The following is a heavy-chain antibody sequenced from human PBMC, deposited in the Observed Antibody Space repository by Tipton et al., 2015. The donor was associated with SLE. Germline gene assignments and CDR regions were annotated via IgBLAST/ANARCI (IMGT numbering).Heavy chain of an antibody. D-gene: IGHD3/OR15-3a*01. J-gene: IGHJ4*02. CDR3: ARDWLRDYYFDY. CDR1: GFTFSSYG. Sequence: SLRLSCAASGFTFSSYGMHWVRQAPGKGPEWVAVIWYDGSDKHYADSVRGRFTISRDNSKDTLFLQMNSLSSEDTAVYYCARDWLRDYYFDYWGQGTLVTVSS. V-gene: IGHV3-33*08. CDR2: IWYDGSDK.